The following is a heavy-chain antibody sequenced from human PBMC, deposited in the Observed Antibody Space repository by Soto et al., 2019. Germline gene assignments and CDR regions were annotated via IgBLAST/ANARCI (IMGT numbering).Heavy chain of an antibody. D-gene: IGHD3-3*01. CDR2: IIPIFGTA. Sequence: GASVKVSCKASGGTFSSYAISWVRQAPGQGLEWMGGIIPIFGTANYAQKFQGRVTITADKSTSTAYMELSSLRSEDTAVYYCASSPVITIFGVVTPSPFDYWGQGTLVTVSS. J-gene: IGHJ4*02. V-gene: IGHV1-69*06. CDR1: GGTFSSYA. CDR3: ASSPVITIFGVVTPSPFDY.